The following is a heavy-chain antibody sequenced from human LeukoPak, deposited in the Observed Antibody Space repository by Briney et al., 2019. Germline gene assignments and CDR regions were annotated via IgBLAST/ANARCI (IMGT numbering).Heavy chain of an antibody. CDR2: IYYSGST. CDR3: ARVYSGYDATFDY. V-gene: IGHV4-30-4*08. CDR1: GFTVSSNY. D-gene: IGHD5-12*01. Sequence: LRLSCAASGFTVSSNYMSWVRQPPGKGLEWIGYIYYSGSTYYNPSLKSRVTISVDTSKNQFSLKLSSVTAADTAVYYCARVYSGYDATFDYWGQGTLVTVSS. J-gene: IGHJ4*02.